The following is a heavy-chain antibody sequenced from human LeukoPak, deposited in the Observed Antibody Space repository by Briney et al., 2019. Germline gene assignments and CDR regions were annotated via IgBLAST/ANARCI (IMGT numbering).Heavy chain of an antibody. J-gene: IGHJ5*02. D-gene: IGHD6-19*01. V-gene: IGHV4-34*01. Sequence: SETLSLTCAVYGGSFSGYYWSWIRQPPGKGLEWIGEINHSGSTNYNPSLKSRVTISVDTSKNQFSLKLSSVTAADTAVYYCARTASGWFPQHPWGQGTLVTVSS. CDR2: INHSGST. CDR3: ARTASGWFPQHP. CDR1: GGSFSGYY.